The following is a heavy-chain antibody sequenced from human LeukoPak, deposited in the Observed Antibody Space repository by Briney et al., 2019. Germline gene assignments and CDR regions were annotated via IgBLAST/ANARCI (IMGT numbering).Heavy chain of an antibody. D-gene: IGHD3-3*01. CDR1: GGSISTYY. Sequence: PSETLSLTCTLSGGSISTYYWSWIRQPPGKGLEWIGEINHSGSTNYNPSLKSRVTISVDTSKNQFSLKLSSVTAADTAVYYCARGSTYYDFWSGYYTFCYFDYWGQGTLVTVSS. CDR2: INHSGST. J-gene: IGHJ4*02. V-gene: IGHV4-34*01. CDR3: ARGSTYYDFWSGYYTFCYFDY.